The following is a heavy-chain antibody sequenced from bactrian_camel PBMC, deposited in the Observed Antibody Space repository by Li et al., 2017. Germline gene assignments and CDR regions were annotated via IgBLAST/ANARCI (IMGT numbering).Heavy chain of an antibody. Sequence: VQLVESGGGSVQAGGSLRLSCVVSGYPYSDGYCLGWFRQAPGKEREGVATIYTGDDSTYYIDSVKGRFTISQDNGMNTLYLQMNSLKPEDTGLYFCAADFVNLQLARSYNYWGQGTQVTVS. D-gene: IGHD7*01. CDR3: AADFVNLQLARSYNY. J-gene: IGHJ4*01. CDR2: IYTGDDST. V-gene: IGHV3S1*01. CDR1: GYPYSDGYC.